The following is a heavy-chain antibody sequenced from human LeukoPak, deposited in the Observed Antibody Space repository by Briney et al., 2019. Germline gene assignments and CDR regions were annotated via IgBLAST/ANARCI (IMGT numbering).Heavy chain of an antibody. CDR1: GFTFSSYS. CDR2: ISGVSTYI. D-gene: IGHD1-26*01. J-gene: IGHJ4*02. Sequence: GGSLRLSCAASGFTFSSYSMIWVRQPPGKGLEWVSSISGVSTYIDYADSVKGRFTISRDNGKNSLFLQMNSLRAEDTAVYYCARDLVVGATNWGQGTLVTVSS. V-gene: IGHV3-21*01. CDR3: ARDLVVGATN.